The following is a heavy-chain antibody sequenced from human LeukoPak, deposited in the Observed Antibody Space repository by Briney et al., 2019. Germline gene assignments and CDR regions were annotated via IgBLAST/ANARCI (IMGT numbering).Heavy chain of an antibody. J-gene: IGHJ3*02. CDR1: GFTFSSYW. V-gene: IGHV3-74*01. CDR2: INSDGSST. D-gene: IGHD3-22*01. CDR3: AREGMDSSGLDAFDI. Sequence: GGSLRLSCAASGFTFSSYWMHWVRQAPGKGLVWVSRINSDGSSTSYADSGKGRFTISRDNAKNTLYLQMNSLRDEEPAVYYCAREGMDSSGLDAFDIWGQGTMVTVSS.